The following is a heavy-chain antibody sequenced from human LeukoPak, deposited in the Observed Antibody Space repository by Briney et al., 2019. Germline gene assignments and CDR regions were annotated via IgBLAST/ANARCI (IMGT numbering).Heavy chain of an antibody. D-gene: IGHD2-15*01. Sequence: GASVKVSCTASAYTFTSYDINWVRQATGPGLELMGWMNPNSGNTGYAQKFQGRVTMTRNTSISTAYMELSSLRSEDTAVYYCARGEVAALLDAFDIWGQGTMVTVSS. V-gene: IGHV1-8*01. J-gene: IGHJ3*02. CDR3: ARGEVAALLDAFDI. CDR2: MNPNSGNT. CDR1: AYTFTSYD.